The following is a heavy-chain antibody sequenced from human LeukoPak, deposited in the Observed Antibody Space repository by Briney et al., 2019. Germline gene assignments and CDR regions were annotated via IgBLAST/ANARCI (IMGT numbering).Heavy chain of an antibody. CDR3: ARDNRRAFDY. J-gene: IGHJ4*02. Sequence: PSETLSLTGTVSGGSISSYYWSWIRQPAGKGLEWIGRIYTSGSSNYNPSLKSRVTMSVDTSKNQFSLKMSSVTAADTAVYYCARDNRRAFDYWGQGTLVTVSS. CDR1: GGSISSYY. D-gene: IGHD1-14*01. V-gene: IGHV4-4*07. CDR2: IYTSGSS.